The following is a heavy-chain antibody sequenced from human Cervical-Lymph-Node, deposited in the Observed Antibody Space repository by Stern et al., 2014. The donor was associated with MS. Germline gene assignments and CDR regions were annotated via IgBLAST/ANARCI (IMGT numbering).Heavy chain of an antibody. CDR2: IYSRGAT. Sequence: VHLVESGPGLVKPSETLSLTCTVSVGSISDYYWNWIRQHAGKGLEWIGRIYSRGATNYNPSLKSRVTMSVDTPKNQFSLKLTSLSAADTAVYYCARQTSVTSSLNFYYGMDVWGQGTTVTVSS. V-gene: IGHV4-4*07. CDR1: VGSISDYY. J-gene: IGHJ6*02. CDR3: ARQTSVTSSLNFYYGMDV. D-gene: IGHD4-17*01.